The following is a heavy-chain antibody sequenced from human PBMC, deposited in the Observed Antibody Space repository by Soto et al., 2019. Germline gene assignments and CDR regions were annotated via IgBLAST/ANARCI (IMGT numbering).Heavy chain of an antibody. CDR1: GGSISSYY. CDR2: IYYSGST. V-gene: IGHV4-59*01. CDR3: AGAWGAYYYYYGMDV. Sequence: SETLSLTCTVSGGSISSYYWSWIRQPPGKGLEWIGYIYYSGSTNYNPSLKSRVTISVDTSKNQFSLKLSSVTAADTAVYYCAGAWGAYYYYYGMDVWGQGTTVTVSS. J-gene: IGHJ6*02. D-gene: IGHD7-27*01.